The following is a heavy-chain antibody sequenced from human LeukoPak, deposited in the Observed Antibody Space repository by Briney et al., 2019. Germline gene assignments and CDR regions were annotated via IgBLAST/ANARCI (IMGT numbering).Heavy chain of an antibody. CDR3: ARDVPQPCYQRFGNNWFDP. Sequence: GGSLRLSCTVSGFTVSSNSMSWVRQAPGKGLEWVSFIYSDNTHYSDSVKGRFTISRDNSKNTLYLQMNSLRAEDTALYHCARDVPQPCYQRFGNNWFDPWGQGTLVTVSS. CDR2: IYSDNT. V-gene: IGHV3-53*01. D-gene: IGHD3-10*01. J-gene: IGHJ5*02. CDR1: GFTVSSNS.